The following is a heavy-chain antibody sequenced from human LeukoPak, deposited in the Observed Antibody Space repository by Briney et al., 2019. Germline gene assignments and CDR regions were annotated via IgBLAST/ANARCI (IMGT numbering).Heavy chain of an antibody. CDR1: GFTFDDYA. J-gene: IGHJ4*02. D-gene: IGHD6-19*01. CDR3: AKDSSGWRSYFDY. V-gene: IGHV3-9*01. Sequence: GGSLRLSCAASGFTFDDYAMHWVRQAPGKGLEWVSGISWNSGSIGYADSVKGRFTISSDNAKNSLYLQMNSLRAEDTALYYCAKDSSGWRSYFDYWGQGTLVTVSS. CDR2: ISWNSGSI.